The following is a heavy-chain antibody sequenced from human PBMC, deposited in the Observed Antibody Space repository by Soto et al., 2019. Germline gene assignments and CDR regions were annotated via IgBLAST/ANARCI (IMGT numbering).Heavy chain of an antibody. D-gene: IGHD2-15*01. Sequence: QVQLLESGPALVKPSQTLSLTCSVSGDSISTVDYFWAWVRQPPGQSLEYIGYIYKSATTYYNPPFESRVAISLDTSKSQFSLNVTSLTAADTAVYFCARGRYCLTGRCFPNWFDSWGQGTLVTVSS. CDR1: GDSISTVDYF. J-gene: IGHJ5*01. CDR3: ARGRYCLTGRCFPNWFDS. CDR2: IYKSATT. V-gene: IGHV4-30-4*01.